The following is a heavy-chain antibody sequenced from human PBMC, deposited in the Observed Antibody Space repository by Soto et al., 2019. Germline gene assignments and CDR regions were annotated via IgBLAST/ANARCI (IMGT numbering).Heavy chain of an antibody. CDR2: MNPDSESS. D-gene: IGHD3-16*01. Sequence: QVQLVQSGAELKKPGASVKVSCRASGYSFTTYDINWVRQAAGQGLEWMGWMNPDSESSGYAPKFQGRVTMTRHTTISTANMELSSLTSDDTAVYFCARGRGGTYNLWGQGTLVTVSS. CDR3: ARGRGGTYNL. J-gene: IGHJ4*02. CDR1: GYSFTTYD. V-gene: IGHV1-8*01.